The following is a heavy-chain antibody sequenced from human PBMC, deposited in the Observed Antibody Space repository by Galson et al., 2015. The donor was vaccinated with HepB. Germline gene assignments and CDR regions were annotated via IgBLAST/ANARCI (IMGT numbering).Heavy chain of an antibody. Sequence: SLRLSCAASGFMFSGHWMNWVRQAPGKGLEWVANIKEDGSIKYYVDSVTGRFTLSRDNARNLLYLQMNDLRAEDTAVYCCARNRGYETFDYWGQGALVTVSS. J-gene: IGHJ4*02. CDR2: IKEDGSIK. V-gene: IGHV3-7*03. D-gene: IGHD5-12*01. CDR3: ARNRGYETFDY. CDR1: GFMFSGHW.